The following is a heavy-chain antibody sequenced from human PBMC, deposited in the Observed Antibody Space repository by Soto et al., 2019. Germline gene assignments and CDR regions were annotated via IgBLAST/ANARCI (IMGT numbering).Heavy chain of an antibody. CDR2: ISGSGGST. J-gene: IGHJ4*02. V-gene: IGHV3-23*01. Sequence: GGSLKLSCEASGFTFSSNAMSWVRQAPGKGLEWVSAISGSGGSTYYADSVKGRFTISRDKSKNTLYLQMNSLRAEDTAVYYCAKDRPGNYYGPIDFWGQGTLVTVSS. D-gene: IGHD1-26*01. CDR3: AKDRPGNYYGPIDF. CDR1: GFTFSSNA.